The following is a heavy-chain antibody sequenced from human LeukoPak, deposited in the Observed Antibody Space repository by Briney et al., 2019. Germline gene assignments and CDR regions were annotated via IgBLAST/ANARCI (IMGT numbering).Heavy chain of an antibody. J-gene: IGHJ4*02. CDR1: GYTFTDYY. CDR3: MRDFPGGYTFDC. D-gene: IGHD3-22*01. Sequence: ASVKVSCKASGYTFTDYYLHWVRQAPGQGLEWMGWITPKSGGTNYAQKFQGRVTMTGDTSISTAYMELSRLRSDDTAVYYCMRDFPGGYTFDCWGQGTLVTVSS. V-gene: IGHV1-2*02. CDR2: ITPKSGGT.